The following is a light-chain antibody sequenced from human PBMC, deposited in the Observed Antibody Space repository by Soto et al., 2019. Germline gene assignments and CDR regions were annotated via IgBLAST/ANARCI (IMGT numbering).Light chain of an antibody. CDR2: EVS. CDR3: SSYTMSTTII. CDR1: NNDVGAHNL. Sequence: QSVLTQPASVSGSPGQSITISCTGTNNDVGAHNLVSWYQHHPGKAPRLIISEVSNRPSGVSNRFSASKSGNTASLTIFGLQAEDEADYYCSSYTMSTTIIFGRGTQLTVL. V-gene: IGLV2-14*01. J-gene: IGLJ2*01.